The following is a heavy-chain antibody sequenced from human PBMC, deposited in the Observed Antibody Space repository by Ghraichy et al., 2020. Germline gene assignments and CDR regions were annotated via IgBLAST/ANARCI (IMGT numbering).Heavy chain of an antibody. Sequence: ASVKVSCKASGYTFTSHGISWVRQAPGQGLEWMGWISSYNGNTYYAQTFQGRLTLSTDTSTNTAHMELRSLRSDDTADDTAVYYCARGGQMAAVASGMSYYYYAMDVWGQGTTVTVSS. V-gene: IGHV1-18*01. CDR2: ISSYNGNT. D-gene: IGHD3-10*01. CDR3: ARGGQMAAVASGMSYYYYAMDV. CDR1: GYTFTSHG. J-gene: IGHJ6*02.